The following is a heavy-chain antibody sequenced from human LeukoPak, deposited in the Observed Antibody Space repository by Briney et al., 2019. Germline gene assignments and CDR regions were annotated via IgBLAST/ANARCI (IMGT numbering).Heavy chain of an antibody. Sequence: PGRSLRLSCAVSGFTFTSYGMHWVRQAPGKGLEWVAVISYNGSNKYYADSVKGRFTISRDNSKNTLYLQMNSLRAEDTAVYYCAKDNVGATNYYYYYGVDVWGQGTTVTVSS. V-gene: IGHV3-30*18. D-gene: IGHD1-26*01. CDR3: AKDNVGATNYYYYYGVDV. J-gene: IGHJ6*02. CDR2: ISYNGSNK. CDR1: GFTFTSYG.